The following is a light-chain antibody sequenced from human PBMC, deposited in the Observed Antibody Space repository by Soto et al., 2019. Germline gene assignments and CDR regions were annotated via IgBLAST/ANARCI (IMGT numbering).Light chain of an antibody. CDR2: DAS. V-gene: IGKV3-15*01. CDR1: QNVYNN. J-gene: IGKJ4*01. Sequence: EIVMTQSPATLSVYPGEGATLSCKASQNVYNNLAWYQQRPGQPPRLLIHDASTRATGISARFSGSGYGTEFTLTISSLQSEDFAVYFCQQCRNWPLTFGGGTKVDIK. CDR3: QQCRNWPLT.